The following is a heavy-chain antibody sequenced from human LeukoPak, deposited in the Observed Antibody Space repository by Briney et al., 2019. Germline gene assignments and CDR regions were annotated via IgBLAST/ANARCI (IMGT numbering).Heavy chain of an antibody. CDR3: ARGLRLLEWAYVPAGHYMDV. CDR2: IKKDGSAK. D-gene: IGHD3-3*01. J-gene: IGHJ6*03. CDR1: GFNFNNYW. V-gene: IGHV3-7*01. Sequence: GGSLRLSCAASGFNFNNYWMSWVRQAPGKGLEWVANIKKDGSAKNHVDSVKGRFTISRDNANNSLFLQMNNLRVEDTAMYYCARGLRLLEWAYVPAGHYMDVWGKGTTVTVSS.